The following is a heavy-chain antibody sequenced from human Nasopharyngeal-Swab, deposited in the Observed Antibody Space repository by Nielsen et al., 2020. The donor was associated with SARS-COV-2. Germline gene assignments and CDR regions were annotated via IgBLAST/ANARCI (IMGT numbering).Heavy chain of an antibody. CDR3: LRGMAGYGWFDP. J-gene: IGHJ5*02. D-gene: IGHD2-2*03. V-gene: IGHV3-74*01. CDR2: ISSDGGA. Sequence: GESLKLSCAASGFSIRGYWMHWVRQAPGKGLVWVSRISSDGGANYADSATGRFTISRDNAKNTVYLQMNSLRDEDTAVYYCLRGMAGYGWFDPWGQGILVTVSS. CDR1: GFSIRGYW.